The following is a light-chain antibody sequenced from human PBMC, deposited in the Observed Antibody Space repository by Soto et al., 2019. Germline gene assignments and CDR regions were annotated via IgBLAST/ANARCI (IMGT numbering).Light chain of an antibody. V-gene: IGKV3-15*01. CDR3: QQYGSSPLT. J-gene: IGKJ4*01. CDR2: DSS. Sequence: ETVVTQSPATLSASPGERATLSCWASQSVVTNAAWYQQKPGQAPRLLIHDSSTRATGVPDRFSGRGYGTEFALTISSLEPEDFAVYYCQQYGSSPLTFGGGTKVDIK. CDR1: QSVVTN.